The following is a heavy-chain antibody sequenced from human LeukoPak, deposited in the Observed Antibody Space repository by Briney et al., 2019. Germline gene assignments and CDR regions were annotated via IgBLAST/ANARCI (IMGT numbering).Heavy chain of an antibody. CDR2: ISYDGSNK. CDR3: AKDVPAAQSDY. J-gene: IGHJ4*02. Sequence: GGSLRLSCAASGFTFSSYGMHWVRQAPGKGLEWVAVISYDGSNKYYADSVKGRFTISRDNSKNTLYLQMNSLRAEDTAVYYCAKDVPAAQSDYWGQGTLVTVSS. D-gene: IGHD2-15*01. V-gene: IGHV3-30*18. CDR1: GFTFSSYG.